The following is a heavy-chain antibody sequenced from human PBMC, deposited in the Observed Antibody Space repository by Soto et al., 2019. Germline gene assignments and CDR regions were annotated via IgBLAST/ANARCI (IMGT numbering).Heavy chain of an antibody. V-gene: IGHV1-46*03. D-gene: IGHD6-13*01. Sequence: GASVKVSCKASGYTFTSYYMHWVRQAPGQGLEWMGIINPSGGSTSYAQKFQGRVTMTRDTSTSTVYMELSSLRSEDTAVYYCARGYSSSWYSNPTSNWFDPWGQGTLVTVSS. CDR3: ARGYSSSWYSNPTSNWFDP. J-gene: IGHJ5*02. CDR2: INPSGGST. CDR1: GYTFTSYY.